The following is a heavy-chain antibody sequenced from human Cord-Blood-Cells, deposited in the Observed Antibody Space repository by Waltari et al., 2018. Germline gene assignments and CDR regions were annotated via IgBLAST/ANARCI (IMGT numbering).Heavy chain of an antibody. V-gene: IGHV1-69*01. Sequence: QVQPVQSGAEGKKPGSSVKVSCKASGGTFSSYAISWVRQAPGQGLEWMGGIIPIFGTANDAQKFQGRVTITADESTSTAYMELSSLRSEDTAVYYCASAVEKNWGSGAFDIWGQGTMVTVSS. D-gene: IGHD7-27*01. CDR2: IIPIFGTA. CDR3: ASAVEKNWGSGAFDI. J-gene: IGHJ3*02. CDR1: GGTFSSYA.